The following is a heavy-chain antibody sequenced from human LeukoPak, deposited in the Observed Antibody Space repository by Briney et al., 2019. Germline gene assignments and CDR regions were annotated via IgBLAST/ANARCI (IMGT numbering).Heavy chain of an antibody. CDR3: AKETGDGGTFHY. D-gene: IGHD7-27*01. Sequence: PGGSLRHSCGTSGFTLSSYAMRWVRQAPGRGLEWVSAISGGAELIYYAHSGTGRFFISRDNSKNTLSLQMNSLRADDTAVYYCAKETGDGGTFHYWGQGTLVTVSS. CDR2: ISGGAELI. V-gene: IGHV3-23*01. CDR1: GFTLSSYA. J-gene: IGHJ4*02.